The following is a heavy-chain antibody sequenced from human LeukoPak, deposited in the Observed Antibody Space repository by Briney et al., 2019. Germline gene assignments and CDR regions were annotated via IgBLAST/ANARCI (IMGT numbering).Heavy chain of an antibody. Sequence: PVGSLRLSCAASGFTSSNYWMSWVRQAPGKGLEWVASIKQDGSEKNYVDSVKGRFTISRDNAKNSLYLQMNSLRAEDTAVYFCARILLRSESFYNPSDCWGQGTLVTVSS. D-gene: IGHD3-10*01. CDR1: GFTSSNYW. V-gene: IGHV3-7*01. CDR2: IKQDGSEK. J-gene: IGHJ4*02. CDR3: ARILLRSESFYNPSDC.